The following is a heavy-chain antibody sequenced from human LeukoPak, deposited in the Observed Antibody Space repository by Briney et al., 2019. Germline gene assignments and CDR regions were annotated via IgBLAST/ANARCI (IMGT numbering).Heavy chain of an antibody. Sequence: SETLSLTCTVSGGSISSYYWSWIRQPAGKGLEWIGRIYTSGSTNYNPSLKSRVTMSVDTSKNQFSLKLSSVTAADTAVYYCASLGYYYDSSGYYPPGYWGQGTLVTVSS. CDR1: GGSISSYY. CDR3: ASLGYYYDSSGYYPPGY. D-gene: IGHD3-22*01. V-gene: IGHV4-4*07. CDR2: IYTSGST. J-gene: IGHJ4*02.